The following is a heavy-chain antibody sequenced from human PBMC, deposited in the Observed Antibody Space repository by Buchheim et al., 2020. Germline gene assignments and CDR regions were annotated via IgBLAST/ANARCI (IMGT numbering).Heavy chain of an antibody. D-gene: IGHD6-6*01. J-gene: IGHJ4*02. V-gene: IGHV1-2*04. CDR2: INPNSGGP. Sequence: QVQLVQSGAEVKKPGASVKVSCKASGYTFTGYYMHWVRQAPGQGLEWMGWINPNSGGPNYAQKFQGWVTMTRDTSISTAYMKLSRLRSDDTAVYYCARSKVTSQGSSSDINLDYWGQGTL. CDR1: GYTFTGYY. CDR3: ARSKVTSQGSSSDINLDY.